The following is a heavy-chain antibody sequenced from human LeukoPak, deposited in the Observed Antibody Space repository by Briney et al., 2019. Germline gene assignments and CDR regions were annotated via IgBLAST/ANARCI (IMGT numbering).Heavy chain of an antibody. Sequence: SQTLSLTCTVSGGSISSGDYYWSWIRQPPGKGLEWIGYIYYSGSTYYNPSLKSRVTISVDTSKNQFSLKLSSVTAADTAVYYCARDSGSTIYPRYYYGMDVWGKGTTVTVSS. CDR2: IYYSGST. CDR3: ARDSGSTIYPRYYYGMDV. D-gene: IGHD3-9*01. V-gene: IGHV4-30-4*01. CDR1: GGSISSGDYY. J-gene: IGHJ6*04.